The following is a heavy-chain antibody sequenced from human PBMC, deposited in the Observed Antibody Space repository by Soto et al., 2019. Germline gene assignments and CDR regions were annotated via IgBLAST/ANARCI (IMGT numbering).Heavy chain of an antibody. D-gene: IGHD5-12*01. CDR1: GFTFSDYW. Sequence: EVQLAESGGGLVQSGGSLRLSCAASGFTFSDYWMNWVRQARGKGLEWVATIREDGGETHYVDSVKGRFTISRDNARKSLYLQMNNLRVEDTAVYYCARHGEICVGNDCHRHFDSWGLGTLVTVSS. CDR2: IREDGGET. J-gene: IGHJ4*02. CDR3: ARHGEICVGNDCHRHFDS. V-gene: IGHV3-7*03.